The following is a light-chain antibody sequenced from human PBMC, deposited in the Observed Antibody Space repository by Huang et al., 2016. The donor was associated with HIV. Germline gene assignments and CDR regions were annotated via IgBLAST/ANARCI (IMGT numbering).Light chain of an antibody. V-gene: IGKV3-11*01. CDR3: QQRSSSLT. CDR1: QSLNKF. Sequence: IVLIQSPATLSLSPGERATLSCRASQSLNKFLAWYQQKPGQAPRLLIYNATDRATGVPARLSGGGSGTDFTLTITDLKAEDFAIYYCQQRSSSLTFGGGTKVEIK. J-gene: IGKJ4*01. CDR2: NAT.